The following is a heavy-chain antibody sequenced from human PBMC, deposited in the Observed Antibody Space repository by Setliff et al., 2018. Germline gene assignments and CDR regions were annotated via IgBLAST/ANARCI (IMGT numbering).Heavy chain of an antibody. J-gene: IGHJ4*02. D-gene: IGHD3-3*01. Sequence: NPSETLSLTCTVYGGSFSDYYWGWIRQPPGKRPEWIAEINQSGNTNYNPSLNSRVSVSVDTPTNQFSLKAFSVTAADTAVYYCRFWSSYYKNDYWAQGTLVTVSS. V-gene: IGHV4-34*01. CDR1: GGSFSDYY. CDR2: INQSGNT. CDR3: RFWSSYYKNDY.